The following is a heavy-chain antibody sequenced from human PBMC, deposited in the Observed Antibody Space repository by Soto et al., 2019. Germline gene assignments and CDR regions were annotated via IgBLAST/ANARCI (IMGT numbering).Heavy chain of an antibody. D-gene: IGHD3-10*01. J-gene: IGHJ6*02. CDR3: ARTLGYYGSGSYYNFEREYYHYVMDV. CDR1: GQTSTSYL. Sequence: PXASRTVTMKCWGQTSTSYLISCVRERPWNALECMALIDASDSYTNYSPSFQGHVTISADKSISTAYLQWSSLKASDTAMYYCARTLGYYGSGSYYNFEREYYHYVMDVWGQGTTVTVSS. V-gene: IGHV5-10-1*01. CDR2: IDASDSYT.